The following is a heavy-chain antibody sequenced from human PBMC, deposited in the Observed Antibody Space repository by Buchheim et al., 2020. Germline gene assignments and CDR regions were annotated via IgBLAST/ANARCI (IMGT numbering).Heavy chain of an antibody. J-gene: IGHJ4*02. Sequence: QLQLQESGSGLVKPSQTLSLTCAVSGGSISSGGYSWSWIRQPPGKGLEWIGYIYHSGSTYYNPSLKSRVTISVDRSKNQFSLKLSSVTVADTAVYYCASDYYDSSGYTAGDYWGQGTL. CDR3: ASDYYDSSGYTAGDY. V-gene: IGHV4-30-2*01. D-gene: IGHD3-22*01. CDR2: IYHSGST. CDR1: GGSISSGGYS.